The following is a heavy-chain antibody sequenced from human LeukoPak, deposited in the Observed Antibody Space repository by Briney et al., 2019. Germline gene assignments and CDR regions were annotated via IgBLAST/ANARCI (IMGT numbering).Heavy chain of an antibody. D-gene: IGHD1-7*01. CDR3: AKPDCWNYMECQIDY. Sequence: GESLQISCKGSGYSFTSYWIGWVRQMPGKGLEWMGIIYPGDSDTRYSPSFQGQVTISADKSISTAYLQWSSLKASDTAMYYCAKPDCWNYMECQIDYWGQGTLVTVSS. CDR2: IYPGDSDT. V-gene: IGHV5-51*01. J-gene: IGHJ4*02. CDR1: GYSFTSYW.